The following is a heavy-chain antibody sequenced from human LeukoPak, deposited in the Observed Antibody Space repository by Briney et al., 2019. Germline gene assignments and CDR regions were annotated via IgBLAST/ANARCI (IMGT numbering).Heavy chain of an antibody. J-gene: IGHJ6*03. Sequence: PSETLSLTCAVYGGSFSGYYWSWIRQPPGKGLEWIGEINHSGSTNYNPSLKSRVTISVDTSKNQFSLKLSSVTAADTAVYYCARRITMVRGVIGSQYYYYYMDVWGKGTTVTISS. V-gene: IGHV4-34*01. CDR1: GGSFSGYY. CDR3: ARRITMVRGVIGSQYYYYYMDV. CDR2: INHSGST. D-gene: IGHD3-10*01.